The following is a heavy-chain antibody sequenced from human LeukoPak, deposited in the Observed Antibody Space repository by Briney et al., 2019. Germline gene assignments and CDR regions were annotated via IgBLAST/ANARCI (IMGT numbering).Heavy chain of an antibody. CDR1: GGSISSYY. Sequence: SETLSLTCTVSGGSISSYYWSWIRQPPGKGLEWTGYIYYSGSTNYNPSLKSRVTISVDTSKNQFSLKLSSVTAADTAVYYCARSDSSLYYFDYWGQGTLVTVSS. J-gene: IGHJ4*02. V-gene: IGHV4-59*01. D-gene: IGHD6-13*01. CDR2: IYYSGST. CDR3: ARSDSSLYYFDY.